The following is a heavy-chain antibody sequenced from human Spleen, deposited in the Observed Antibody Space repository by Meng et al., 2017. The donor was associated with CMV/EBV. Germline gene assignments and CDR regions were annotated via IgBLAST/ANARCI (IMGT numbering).Heavy chain of an antibody. CDR2: IYTSGST. J-gene: IGHJ4*02. V-gene: IGHV4-4*07. Sequence: QVQLQEAVPGLVKPSKILCLTCTVCGGSISSYYWSWIRQPAGKGLEWIGRIYTSGSTNYNPSLKSRVTMSVDTSKNQFSLKLSSVTAADTAVYYCARAPIAVAGSHFDYWGQGTLVTVSS. D-gene: IGHD6-19*01. CDR1: GGSISSYY. CDR3: ARAPIAVAGSHFDY.